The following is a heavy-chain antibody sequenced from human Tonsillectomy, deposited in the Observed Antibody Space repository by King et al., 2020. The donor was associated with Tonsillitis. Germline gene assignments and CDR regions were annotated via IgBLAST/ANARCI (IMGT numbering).Heavy chain of an antibody. CDR2: IYYSGIT. CDR1: GGSISGYY. CDR3: ARTSAAADLDY. D-gene: IGHD6-13*01. V-gene: IGHV4-59*01. J-gene: IGHJ4*02. Sequence: VQLQESGPGLVKPSETLSLTCSVSGGSISGYYWSWIRQPPGKGLEGIGYIYYSGITNYNPSLKSRVTISGDTSKNQFSLKVTSVTAADTAVYYCARTSAAADLDYWGQGTLVTVSS.